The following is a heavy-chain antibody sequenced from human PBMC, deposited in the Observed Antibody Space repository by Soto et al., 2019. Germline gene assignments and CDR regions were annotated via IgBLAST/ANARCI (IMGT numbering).Heavy chain of an antibody. J-gene: IGHJ3*02. CDR2: MNPNSGNT. CDR1: GYTFTSYD. D-gene: IGHD6-19*01. CDR3: ARGLAVAGIPFDI. V-gene: IGHV1-8*01. Sequence: ASVKVSCRDSGYTFTSYDINWVRQATGQGLEWMGWMNPNSGNTGYAQKFQGRVTMTRNTSISTAYMELSSLRSEDTAVYYCARGLAVAGIPFDIWGQGTMVTVSS.